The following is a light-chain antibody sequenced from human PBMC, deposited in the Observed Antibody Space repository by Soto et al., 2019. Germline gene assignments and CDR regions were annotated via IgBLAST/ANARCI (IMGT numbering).Light chain of an antibody. J-gene: IGKJ1*01. V-gene: IGKV3-20*01. CDR1: HSVSSNY. CDR3: QQYGISPT. CDR2: DVS. Sequence: EIVLTQSPGTLSLSPGERATLSCRSSHSVSSNYLAWYQQKPGQARRLLIYDVSSRATGIPDLFSGSGSGTDFTLTISRLEPVDFAVYYCQQYGISPTFGQGTKVEIK.